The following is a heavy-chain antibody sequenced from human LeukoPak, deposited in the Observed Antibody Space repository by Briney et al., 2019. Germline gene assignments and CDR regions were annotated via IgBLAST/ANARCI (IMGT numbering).Heavy chain of an antibody. Sequence: PGGSLRLSCTVSGFTVSTNSWSWVRQAPGKGLEWVSGISWNSGSIGYADSVRGRFTISRDNAKNSLYLQMNSLRAEDTALYYCAKDRYFDWSQRDAFDIWGQGTMVTVSS. V-gene: IGHV3-9*01. J-gene: IGHJ3*02. CDR1: GFTVSTNS. CDR3: AKDRYFDWSQRDAFDI. D-gene: IGHD3-9*01. CDR2: ISWNSGSI.